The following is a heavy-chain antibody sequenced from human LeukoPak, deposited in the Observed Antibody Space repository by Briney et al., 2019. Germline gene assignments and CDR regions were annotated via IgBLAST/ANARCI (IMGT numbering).Heavy chain of an antibody. Sequence: KPSETLSLTCAVYGGSFSGYYWSWIRQPPGKGLEWIGEINHSGSTNYNPSLKSRVTISVDTSKNQSSLKLSSVTAADTAVYYCARGANRVDYWGQGTLVTVSS. CDR1: GGSFSGYY. D-gene: IGHD7-27*01. V-gene: IGHV4-34*01. CDR3: ARGANRVDY. J-gene: IGHJ4*02. CDR2: INHSGST.